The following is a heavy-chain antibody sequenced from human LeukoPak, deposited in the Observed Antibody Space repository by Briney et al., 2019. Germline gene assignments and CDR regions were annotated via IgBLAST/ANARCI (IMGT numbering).Heavy chain of an antibody. V-gene: IGHV1-69*04. Sequence: GSSVKVSCKASGGTFSSHTISWVRHAPGQGLEWMGRIIPILGIANYAQKFQGRVTITADKSTSTAYMELSSLRSEDTAVHYCAGESSSWYSNYCYYYMDVWGKGTTVTVSS. CDR1: GGTFSSHT. CDR2: IIPILGIA. J-gene: IGHJ6*03. D-gene: IGHD6-13*01. CDR3: AGESSSWYSNYCYYYMDV.